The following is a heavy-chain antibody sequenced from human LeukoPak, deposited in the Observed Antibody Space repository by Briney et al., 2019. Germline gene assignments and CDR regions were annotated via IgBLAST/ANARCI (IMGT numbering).Heavy chain of an antibody. V-gene: IGHV4-59*08. CDR2: IYYSGST. J-gene: IGHJ6*03. Sequence: SETLSLTCTVSGGSISSYYWSWLRQPPGKGLEWIGYIYYSGSTNYNPSLKSRVTISVDTSKNQFSLKLSSVTTADTAVYYCARHFAFSYYYMDVWGKGTTVTVSS. CDR3: ARHFAFSYYYMDV. CDR1: GGSISSYY.